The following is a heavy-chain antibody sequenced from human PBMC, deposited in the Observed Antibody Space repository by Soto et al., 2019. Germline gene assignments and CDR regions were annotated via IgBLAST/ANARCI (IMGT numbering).Heavy chain of an antibody. CDR2: INAGNGNT. D-gene: IGHD1-1*01. CDR3: ARLSSPHQLDEYYYVMD. J-gene: IGHJ6*01. Sequence: RKTPGQRLEWMGWINAGNGNTKYSQKFQGRVTITRDTSASTAYMELSSLRSEDTAVYYCARLSSPHQLDEYYYVMD. V-gene: IGHV1-3*01.